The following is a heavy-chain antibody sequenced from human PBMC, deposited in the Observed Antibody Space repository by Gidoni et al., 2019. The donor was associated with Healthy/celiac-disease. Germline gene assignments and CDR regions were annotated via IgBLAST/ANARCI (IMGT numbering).Heavy chain of an antibody. D-gene: IGHD4-17*01. J-gene: IGHJ5*02. CDR3: AREDGDKGWFDP. CDR2: IYYSGST. V-gene: IGHV4-59*01. CDR1: GGSISSYY. Sequence: QVQLPESGPGLVQPSETPSLTCTAPGGSISSYYWSWIRQPPGKGLAWIGYIYYSGSTNYNPSLKSRVTISVDTSKNQFSLKLSSVTAADTAVYYCAREDGDKGWFDPWGQGTLVTVSS.